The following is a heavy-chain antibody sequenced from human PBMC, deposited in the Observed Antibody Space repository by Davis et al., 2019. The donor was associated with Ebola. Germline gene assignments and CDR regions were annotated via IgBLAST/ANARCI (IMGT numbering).Heavy chain of an antibody. CDR2: INPSGGST. CDR1: GYTFTGYY. V-gene: IGHV1-46*01. CDR3: ARGASSTSPAPSPDY. Sequence: ASVKVSCKASGYTFTGYYMHWVRQAPGQGLEWMGIINPSGGSTSYAQKFQGRVTMTRDTSTSTAYMELSSLRSEDTAVYYCARGASSTSPAPSPDYWGQGTLVTVSS. D-gene: IGHD2-2*01. J-gene: IGHJ4*02.